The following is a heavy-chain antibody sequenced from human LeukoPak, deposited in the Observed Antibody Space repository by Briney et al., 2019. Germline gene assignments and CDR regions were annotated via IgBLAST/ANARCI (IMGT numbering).Heavy chain of an antibody. CDR3: ARDLHDYGDYVSAFDI. Sequence: ASVKVSCKASGYTFTSYGISWVRQAPGQGLEWMGWISAYNGNTNYAQKLQGRVTMTTDTSTSTAYMELRSLRSDDTAVYYCARDLHDYGDYVSAFDIWGQGTMVTVSS. V-gene: IGHV1-18*01. CDR2: ISAYNGNT. J-gene: IGHJ3*02. D-gene: IGHD4-17*01. CDR1: GYTFTSYG.